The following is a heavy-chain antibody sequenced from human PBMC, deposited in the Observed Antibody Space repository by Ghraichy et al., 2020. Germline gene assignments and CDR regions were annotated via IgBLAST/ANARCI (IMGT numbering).Heavy chain of an antibody. D-gene: IGHD6-6*01. CDR3: AKETTLSAARIFDY. V-gene: IGHV3-23*01. J-gene: IGHJ4*02. CDR1: GFTFSSYA. CDR2: MSSGGGRT. Sequence: GGSLRLSCAASGFTFSSYAMSWVRQAPGKGLEWVSTMSSGGGRTYYADSVKGRFTISRDNSKNTLYRQMNSLGAEDTAVYYCAKETTLSAARIFDYWGQGTLVTVSS.